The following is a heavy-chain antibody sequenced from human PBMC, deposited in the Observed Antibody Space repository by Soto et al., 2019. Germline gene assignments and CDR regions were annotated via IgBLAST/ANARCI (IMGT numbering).Heavy chain of an antibody. J-gene: IGHJ6*02. CDR1: GFTFSSYS. CDR2: ISGGSSFI. V-gene: IGHV3-21*01. CDR3: ARGKGMDV. Sequence: EVQLVESGGGLVKPGGSLRLSCAASGFTFSSYSMNWVRQAPGKGLEWVSSISGGSSFIYYADSVKGRFTISRDNAKNSRYLQMSSLRAEDTAVYYWARGKGMDVWGQGTTVTVSS.